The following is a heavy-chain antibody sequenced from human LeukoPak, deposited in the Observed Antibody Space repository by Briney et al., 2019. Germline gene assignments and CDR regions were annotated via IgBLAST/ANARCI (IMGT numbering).Heavy chain of an antibody. J-gene: IGHJ5*02. D-gene: IGHD3-3*01. V-gene: IGHV3-23*01. CDR3: AKASRFLEWLPPNWFDP. Sequence: GGSLRPSCAASGFTFSSYAMSWVRQAPGKGLEWVSAISGSGGSTYYADSVKGRFTISRDNSKNTLYLQMNSLRAEDTAVYYCAKASRFLEWLPPNWFDPWGQGTLVTVSS. CDR1: GFTFSSYA. CDR2: ISGSGGST.